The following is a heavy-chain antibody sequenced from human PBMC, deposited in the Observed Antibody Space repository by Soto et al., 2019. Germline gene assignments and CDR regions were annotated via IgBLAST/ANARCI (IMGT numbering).Heavy chain of an antibody. V-gene: IGHV4-59*08. J-gene: IGHJ6*02. CDR3: VRQGIDYLHGLVDV. CDR2: VYYTGDT. D-gene: IGHD4-17*01. CDR1: SGPDRSHN. Sequence: QVPLQQSGPRLVKPSETLSLTCTVSSGPDRSHNWGWIRQPPGRGLEWIGYVYYTGDTAYNPSLRSRVYISADTSTNGISLTLSSVTAADTAVYYCVRQGIDYLHGLVDVWGHGTTVSVSS.